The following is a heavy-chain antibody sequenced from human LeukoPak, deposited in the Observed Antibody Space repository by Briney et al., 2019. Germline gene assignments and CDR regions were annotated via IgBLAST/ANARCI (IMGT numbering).Heavy chain of an antibody. Sequence: PGGSLRLSCAASGFTFSNYAMSWVRQAPGKGLEWVSAISSGGGSTYYADSVKGRFTISRDNSKNTLYLQMNSLRAEDTAVYYCASSPTPRYCSSTSCYTVGWFDPWGQGTLVTVSS. V-gene: IGHV3-23*01. CDR3: ASSPTPRYCSSTSCYTVGWFDP. CDR2: ISSGGGST. CDR1: GFTFSNYA. D-gene: IGHD2-2*02. J-gene: IGHJ5*02.